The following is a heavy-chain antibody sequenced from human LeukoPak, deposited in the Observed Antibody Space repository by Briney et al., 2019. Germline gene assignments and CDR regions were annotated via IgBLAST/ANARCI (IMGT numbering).Heavy chain of an antibody. CDR2: IWTDGSKK. CDR3: VRRGAGTYDFDY. V-gene: IGHV3-33*01. CDR1: GFTFSSYG. D-gene: IGHD1-26*01. J-gene: IGHJ4*02. Sequence: PGGSLRLSCAASGFTFSSYGMQWVRQAPGEGLEWVTVIWTDGSKKYYVDSVKGRCSISRDNSNNILYLQMDSLRVEDTAVYYCVRRGAGTYDFDYWGQGTLVTVST.